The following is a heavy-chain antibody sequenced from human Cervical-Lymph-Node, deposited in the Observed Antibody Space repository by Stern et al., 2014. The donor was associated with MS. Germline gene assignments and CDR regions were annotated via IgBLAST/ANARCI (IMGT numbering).Heavy chain of an antibody. V-gene: IGHV5-51*01. CDR2: IYPGDSDT. Sequence: EVQLVQSGAVVRKPGDSLRISCTGSGYGFSDYWIGWVRQMPGKGLEWIGVIYPGDSDTTYSPSFEGQVPMSAEKAVAPAYLQWSSLKASDTAIYFCARQIEGIPGLWGQGTLVTVSS. J-gene: IGHJ4*02. CDR3: ARQIEGIPGL. CDR1: GYGFSDYW. D-gene: IGHD6-13*01.